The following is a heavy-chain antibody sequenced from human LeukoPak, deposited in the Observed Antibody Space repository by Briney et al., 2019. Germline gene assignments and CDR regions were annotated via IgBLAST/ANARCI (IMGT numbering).Heavy chain of an antibody. D-gene: IGHD2-2*01. CDR1: GGSFSGYY. CDR2: INHSGST. Sequence: SETLSLTCAVYGGSFSGYYWSWIRQSPGKGLEWIGEINHSGSTNYNPSLKSRVTISVDTSKNQFSLKLSSVTAADTAVYYCARGRDIVVVPAAPQYYYYGMDVWGQGTTVTVSS. V-gene: IGHV4-34*01. J-gene: IGHJ6*02. CDR3: ARGRDIVVVPAAPQYYYYGMDV.